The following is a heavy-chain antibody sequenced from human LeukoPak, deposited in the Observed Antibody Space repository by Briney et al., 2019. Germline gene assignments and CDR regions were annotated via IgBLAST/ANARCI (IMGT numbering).Heavy chain of an antibody. Sequence: GESLKISCKGSGYSFTTYWIGWVRQTPGKGLEWMGIIYPGDSDSRYSPSFQGQVTMSADKSTSTAYLQWSSLKASDTAMYYCARQDSRAFDYWGQGTLVTVSS. CDR2: IYPGDSDS. V-gene: IGHV5-51*01. D-gene: IGHD2-21*01. J-gene: IGHJ4*02. CDR3: ARQDSRAFDY. CDR1: GYSFTTYW.